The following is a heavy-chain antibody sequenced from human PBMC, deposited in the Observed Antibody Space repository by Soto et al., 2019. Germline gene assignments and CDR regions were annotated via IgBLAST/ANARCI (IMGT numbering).Heavy chain of an antibody. V-gene: IGHV4-59*01. CDR2: IYYSGST. J-gene: IGHJ6*02. Sequence: KTSETLSLTCTVSGGSISSYYWSWIRQPPGKGLEWIGYIYYSGSTNYNPSLKSRVTISVDTSKNQFSLKLSSVTAADTAVYYCARDRVDYGMDVWGQGTTVTVS. D-gene: IGHD3-3*01. CDR3: ARDRVDYGMDV. CDR1: GGSISSYY.